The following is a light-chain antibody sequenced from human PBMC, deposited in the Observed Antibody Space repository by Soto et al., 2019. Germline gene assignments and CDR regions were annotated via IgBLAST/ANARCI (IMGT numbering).Light chain of an antibody. J-gene: IGLJ1*01. Sequence: QSVLPQPASVSGSPGQSITISCSGTSADVGGYIYVSWYLQYPGKAPKLMIYEVSNRPSGVSNRFSGSKSGNTASLTISGLRAEDEADYYCSSYTSSNTLVFGSGTKVTVL. CDR2: EVS. CDR3: SSYTSSNTLV. CDR1: SADVGGYIY. V-gene: IGLV2-14*01.